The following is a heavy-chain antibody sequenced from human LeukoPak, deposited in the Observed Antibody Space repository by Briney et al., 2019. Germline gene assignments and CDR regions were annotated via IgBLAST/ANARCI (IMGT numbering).Heavy chain of an antibody. D-gene: IGHD2-21*02. Sequence: PSETLSLTLNVSGGSISGPYWNWVRQPPGKGLGWVGYIYSSGSTNYNPSLKSRVTISVDTSKNQFSLNLSSVTAADTAVYYCARDRCGGDCPLDYWGQGTLVTVSS. CDR1: GGSISGPY. V-gene: IGHV4-59*11. CDR3: ARDRCGGDCPLDY. J-gene: IGHJ4*02. CDR2: IYSSGST.